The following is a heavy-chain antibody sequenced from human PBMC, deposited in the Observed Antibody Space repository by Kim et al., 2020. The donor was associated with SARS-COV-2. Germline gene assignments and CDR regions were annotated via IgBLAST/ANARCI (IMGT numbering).Heavy chain of an antibody. CDR1: GFTFSSYG. Sequence: GGSLRLSCAASGFTFSSYGMHWVRQAPGKGLEWVAVISYDGCNKYYADSVKGRFTISRDNSKNTLYLQMNSLRAEDTAVYYCAKDQGGVIWFGELLFRSGGMDVWGQGTTVTVSS. D-gene: IGHD3-10*01. J-gene: IGHJ6*02. CDR2: ISYDGCNK. V-gene: IGHV3-30*18. CDR3: AKDQGGVIWFGELLFRSGGMDV.